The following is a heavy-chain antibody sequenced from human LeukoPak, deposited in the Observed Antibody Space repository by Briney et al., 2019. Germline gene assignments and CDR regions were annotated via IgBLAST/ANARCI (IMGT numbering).Heavy chain of an antibody. CDR2: IYYSGST. D-gene: IGHD6-13*01. CDR3: ARDLAAAGTVDP. Sequence: SETLSLTCTVSGGSISSYYWSWIRQPPGKGLEWIGYIYYSGSTNYNPSLKSRVTISVDTSKNQFSLKLSSVTAADTAVYYCARDLAAAGTVDPWGQGTLVTVSS. V-gene: IGHV4-59*01. CDR1: GGSISSYY. J-gene: IGHJ5*02.